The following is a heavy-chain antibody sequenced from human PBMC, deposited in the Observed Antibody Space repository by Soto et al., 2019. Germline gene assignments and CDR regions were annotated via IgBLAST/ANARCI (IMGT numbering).Heavy chain of an antibody. V-gene: IGHV4-34*01. Sequence: PSETLSLTCAVYGGSFSGYYWSWIRQPPGKGLEWIGEINHSGSTNYNPSLKSRVTISVDTSKSQFSLKLSSVTAADTAVYYCARGLYCSSTSCYRARPYYYYYMDVWGKGTTVTVSS. J-gene: IGHJ6*03. CDR3: ARGLYCSSTSCYRARPYYYYYMDV. D-gene: IGHD2-2*01. CDR1: GGSFSGYY. CDR2: INHSGST.